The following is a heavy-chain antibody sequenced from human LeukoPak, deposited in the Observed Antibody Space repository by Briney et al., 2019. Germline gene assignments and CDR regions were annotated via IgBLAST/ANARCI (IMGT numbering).Heavy chain of an antibody. V-gene: IGHV4-59*01. J-gene: IGHJ4*02. Sequence: SETLSLTCTVSGGSISSYYWSWIRQPPGKGLEWIGYIYYSESTNYSPSLKSRVTISVGTSKNQFSLELTSVTAADTAVYYCARNREDIVVVPFDYWGQGTLVTVPS. CDR2: IYYSEST. CDR1: GGSISSYY. D-gene: IGHD2-2*01. CDR3: ARNREDIVVVPFDY.